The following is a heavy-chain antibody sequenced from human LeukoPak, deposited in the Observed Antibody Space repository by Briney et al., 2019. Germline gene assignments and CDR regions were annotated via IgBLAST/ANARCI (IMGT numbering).Heavy chain of an antibody. CDR2: INHGGST. D-gene: IGHD2-15*01. J-gene: IGHJ4*02. CDR1: GGSFSDYY. Sequence: SETLSLTCTVNGGSFSDYYWTWIRQPPGKGLEWIGEINHGGSTNYNPSLKSRVTMSVDTSKNQFSLKLSFVTAADTTVYYCARGIAIGYCSGGSCYPFDYWGQGTLVTVSS. CDR3: ARGIAIGYCSGGSCYPFDY. V-gene: IGHV4-34*01.